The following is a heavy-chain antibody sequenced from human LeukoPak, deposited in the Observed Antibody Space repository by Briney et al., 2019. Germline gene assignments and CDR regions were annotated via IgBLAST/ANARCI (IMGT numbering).Heavy chain of an antibody. CDR1: GGTFTSYA. J-gene: IGHJ3*02. V-gene: IGHV1-69*01. CDR2: IIPIFGTA. D-gene: IGHD3-22*01. Sequence: GSSVKVSCKASGGTFTSYAISWVRQAPGQGLEWMGGIIPIFGTANYAQKFQGRVTITADESTSTAYMELSSLGSEDTAVYYCARDNRISLIDREGFDIWGQGTMVTVSS. CDR3: ARDNRISLIDREGFDI.